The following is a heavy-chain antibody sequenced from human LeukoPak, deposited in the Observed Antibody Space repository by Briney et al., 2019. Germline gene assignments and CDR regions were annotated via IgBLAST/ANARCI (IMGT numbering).Heavy chain of an antibody. J-gene: IGHJ4*02. CDR2: INPNSGGT. CDR1: GYTFTGYY. V-gene: IGHV1-2*02. Sequence: GASVKVSCRASGYTFTGYYMHWVRQAPGQGLEWMGWINPNSGGTNYAQKFQGRVTMTRDTSISTAYMELSRLRSDDTAVYYCARGAQIHPAAGLDYWGQGTLVTVSS. CDR3: ARGAQIHPAAGLDY. D-gene: IGHD2-2*01.